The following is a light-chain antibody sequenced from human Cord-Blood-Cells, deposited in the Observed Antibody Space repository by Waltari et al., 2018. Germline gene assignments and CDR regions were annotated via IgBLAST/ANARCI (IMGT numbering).Light chain of an antibody. Sequence: EIVLTQPPGTLSLSPGERATLSGRASQSVSSSYLAWYQQKPGQAPRLLIYGESSRATGIPDRFSGSGCGTDFTLTISRLEPEDFAVYYCQQYGSSPPYTFGQGTKLEIK. CDR3: QQYGSSPPYT. J-gene: IGKJ2*01. V-gene: IGKV3-20*01. CDR1: QSVSSSY. CDR2: GES.